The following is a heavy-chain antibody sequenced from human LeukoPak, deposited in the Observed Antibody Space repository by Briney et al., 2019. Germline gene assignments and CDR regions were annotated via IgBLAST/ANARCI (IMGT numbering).Heavy chain of an antibody. CDR1: GFTFSSYW. D-gene: IGHD3-10*01. J-gene: IGHJ5*02. V-gene: IGHV3-74*01. CDR2: INSDGRST. CDR3: ARVNNYGSGT. Sequence: GGSLRLSCAASGFTFSSYWMHWVCQAPGKGLVWVSRINSDGRSTSYADSVKGRFTISRDNTKNTLYLQMNSLRAEDTAVYYCARVNNYGSGTWGQGTLVTVSS.